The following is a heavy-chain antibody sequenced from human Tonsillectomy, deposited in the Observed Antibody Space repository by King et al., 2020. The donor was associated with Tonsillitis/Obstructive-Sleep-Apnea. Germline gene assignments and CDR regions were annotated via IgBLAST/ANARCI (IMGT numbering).Heavy chain of an antibody. J-gene: IGHJ6*03. CDR1: GGTFSSYA. Sequence: QLVQSGAEVKKPGSSVRVSCKASGGTFSSYAINWVRQAPGQGLEWMGRIIPILGIANYAQKFQDRVTITADKSTSTAYMELNSLRSEDTALYYCARAVDTTTSYYYYYMDVWGKGTTVTVSS. CDR2: IIPILGIA. D-gene: IGHD5-18*01. CDR3: ARAVDTTTSYYYYYMDV. V-gene: IGHV1-69*09.